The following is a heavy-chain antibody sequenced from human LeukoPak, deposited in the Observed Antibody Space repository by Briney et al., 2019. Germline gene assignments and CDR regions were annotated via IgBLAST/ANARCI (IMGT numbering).Heavy chain of an antibody. CDR1: GFTFSSYS. CDR2: ISSSSSYI. J-gene: IGHJ4*02. CDR3: ARDYDDSSGYRSSDY. V-gene: IGHV3-21*01. D-gene: IGHD3-22*01. Sequence: GGSLRLSCAASGFTFSSYSMNWVRQAPGKGLEWVSSISSSSSYIYYADSVKDRFTISRDNAKNSLYLQMNSLRAEDTAVYYCARDYDDSSGYRSSDYWGQGTLVTVSS.